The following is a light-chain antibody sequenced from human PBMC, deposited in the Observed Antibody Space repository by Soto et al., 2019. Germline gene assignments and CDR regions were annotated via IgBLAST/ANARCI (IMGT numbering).Light chain of an antibody. Sequence: QSALTQPASVSGSPGQSITISCTGTSSDVGGYNLVSWYQHYPGKAPKLMIYEVTDRPSGVSNRFSVSKSGNTASLTISGLQAEDEADYYCTSYTSDNTLVFGGGTKLTVL. CDR1: SSDVGGYNL. CDR3: TSYTSDNTLV. CDR2: EVT. J-gene: IGLJ2*01. V-gene: IGLV2-14*01.